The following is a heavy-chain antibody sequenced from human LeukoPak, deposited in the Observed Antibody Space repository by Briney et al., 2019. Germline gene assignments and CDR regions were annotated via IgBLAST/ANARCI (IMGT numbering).Heavy chain of an antibody. V-gene: IGHV3-64*04. D-gene: IGHD3-3*01. Sequence: GGSLRLSCSASGFPFSSYAMHWVRQAPGKGLEYVSAISDSGGSTYYADSVKGRFTISRDNSKCTLYLQMKRLRAEDMAVYYFEKDYGLPYYWGQGTLVTVSS. J-gene: IGHJ4*02. CDR3: EKDYGLPYY. CDR1: GFPFSSYA. CDR2: ISDSGGST.